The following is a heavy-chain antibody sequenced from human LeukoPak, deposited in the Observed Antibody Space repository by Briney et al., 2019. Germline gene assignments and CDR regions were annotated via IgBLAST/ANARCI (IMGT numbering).Heavy chain of an antibody. CDR3: AKDWSGGWALDY. Sequence: PGGSLRLSCAASGFTFSSYGMHWVRQAPGKGLEWVAVISYDGSNKYYADSVKGRLTISRDNSKNTLYLQMNSLRAEDTAVYYCAKDWSGGWALDYWGQGTLVTVSS. J-gene: IGHJ4*02. CDR2: ISYDGSNK. V-gene: IGHV3-30*18. CDR1: GFTFSSYG. D-gene: IGHD3-3*01.